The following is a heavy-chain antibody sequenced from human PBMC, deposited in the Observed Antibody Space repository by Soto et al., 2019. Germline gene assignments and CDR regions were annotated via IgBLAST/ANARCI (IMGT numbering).Heavy chain of an antibody. CDR3: ARVAAEYSSSGAGGFDY. Sequence: QVQLVQSGAEVKKPGSSVKVSCKASGGTFSSYAISWVRQAPGQGLEWMGGIIPIFGTANYAQKFQGRVTITADESTSTAYMELSSLRSEDTAVYYCARVAAEYSSSGAGGFDYWGQGTLVTVSS. J-gene: IGHJ4*02. D-gene: IGHD6-13*01. CDR2: IIPIFGTA. CDR1: GGTFSSYA. V-gene: IGHV1-69*01.